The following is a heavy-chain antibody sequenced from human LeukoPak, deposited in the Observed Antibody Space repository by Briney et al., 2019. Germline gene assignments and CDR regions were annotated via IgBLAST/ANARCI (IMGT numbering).Heavy chain of an antibody. CDR3: AKDGGSHGY. CDR2: ISSDGTNK. D-gene: IGHD1-26*01. J-gene: IGHJ4*02. V-gene: IGHV3-30*18. CDR1: GFTFSRYG. Sequence: PGGSLRLSCAASGFTFSRYGMHWVRQAPGKGLEWVAGISSDGTNKYYADSVRGRFTISRDNSKNTLFLQMNSLRAEDTAVYYCAKDGGSHGYWGQGTLVTVSS.